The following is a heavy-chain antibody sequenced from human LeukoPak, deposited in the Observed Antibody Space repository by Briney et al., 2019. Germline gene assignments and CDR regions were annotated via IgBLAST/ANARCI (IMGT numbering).Heavy chain of an antibody. CDR1: GFTFSSYS. D-gene: IGHD4-17*01. CDR2: ISSSSSYI. Sequence: PGGSLRLSCAASGFTFSSYSMNWVRQAPGKGLEWVSSISSSSSYIYYADSVKGRFTISRDNAKNSLYLQMNSLRAEDTAVYYCARDQGVRTTVTHGDAFDIWGQGTMVTVSS. V-gene: IGHV3-21*01. CDR3: ARDQGVRTTVTHGDAFDI. J-gene: IGHJ3*02.